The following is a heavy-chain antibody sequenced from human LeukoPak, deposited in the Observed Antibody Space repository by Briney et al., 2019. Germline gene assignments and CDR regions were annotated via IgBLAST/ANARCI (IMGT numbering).Heavy chain of an antibody. CDR3: TSVGFGPYYFDN. V-gene: IGHV3-15*01. D-gene: IGHD3-10*01. CDR2: IKSKTDGRTT. J-gene: IGHJ4*02. CDR1: EFPFSKAW. Sequence: GGSLRLSCAVSEFPFSKAWMSWVRQAPGKGLEWVGCIKSKTDGRTTDYAAPEKGRFTISRDDSKNTLYLQMNSMRTEDTAVYYCTSVGFGPYYFDNWGQGTLVTVSS.